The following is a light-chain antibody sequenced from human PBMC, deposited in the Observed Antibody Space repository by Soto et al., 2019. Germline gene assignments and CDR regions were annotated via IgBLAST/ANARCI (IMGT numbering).Light chain of an antibody. Sequence: QSVLTQPPSVSGAPGQRVTISCTGSSSNIGAGYDVHWYQLLPGTAPKLLIYGNSNRPSGVPDRFSGSKSGTSASLAITGLQAEDEADYYCQSYDSSLYVFGTGTKVTVL. CDR3: QSYDSSLYV. J-gene: IGLJ1*01. CDR1: SSNIGAGYD. V-gene: IGLV1-40*01. CDR2: GNS.